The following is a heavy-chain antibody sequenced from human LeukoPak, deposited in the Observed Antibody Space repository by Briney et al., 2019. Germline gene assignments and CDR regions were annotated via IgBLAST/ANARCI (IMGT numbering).Heavy chain of an antibody. J-gene: IGHJ4*02. V-gene: IGHV4-34*01. CDR3: ARGGGVGGYFDY. D-gene: IGHD2-8*02. Sequence: SETLSLTSAVYGGSFSGYYWSWIRQPPGKGLEWIGEINHSGSTNYNPSLKSRVTISVDTSKNQFSLKLSSVTAADTAVYYCARGGGVGGYFDYWGQGTLVTVSS. CDR1: GGSFSGYY. CDR2: INHSGST.